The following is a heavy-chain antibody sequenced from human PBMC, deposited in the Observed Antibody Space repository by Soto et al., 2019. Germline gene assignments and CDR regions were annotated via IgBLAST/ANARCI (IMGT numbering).Heavy chain of an antibody. D-gene: IGHD2-2*01. V-gene: IGHV3-33*01. CDR3: ARALSSTIVVVDPTGY. J-gene: IGHJ4*02. Sequence: GSLRLSCAASGFTFSSYGMHWVRQAPGKGLEWVAVIWYDGSNKYYADSVKGRFTISRDNSKNTLYLQMNSLRAEDTAVYYCARALSSTIVVVDPTGYWGQGTLVTVSS. CDR1: GFTFSSYG. CDR2: IWYDGSNK.